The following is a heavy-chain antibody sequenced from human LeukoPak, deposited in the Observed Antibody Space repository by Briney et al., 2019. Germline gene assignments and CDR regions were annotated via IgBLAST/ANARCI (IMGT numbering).Heavy chain of an antibody. D-gene: IGHD4-17*01. J-gene: IGHJ3*02. Sequence: GRSLRLSCAASGFTFSSYAMHWVRQAPGKGLEWVAVISYDGSNKYYADSVKGRFTISRDNSKNTLYLQMNSLRTEDTALYYCAKDQGRDPYGDWAANDAFDIWGQGTMVTVSS. CDR3: AKDQGRDPYGDWAANDAFDI. CDR2: ISYDGSNK. CDR1: GFTFSSYA. V-gene: IGHV3-30*04.